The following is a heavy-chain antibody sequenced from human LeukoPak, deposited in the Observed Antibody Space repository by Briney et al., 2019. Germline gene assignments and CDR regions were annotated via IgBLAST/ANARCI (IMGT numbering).Heavy chain of an antibody. CDR1: GFIFDDFS. V-gene: IGHV3-9*01. Sequence: GRSLRLSCAASGFIFDDFSMFWVRQAPGKGLEWVASITWHGRSTAYADSVRGRFTISRDNAKNSLYLQMNSLRPDDTAFYYCTKATTRRVPAARIDSWGQGTLVTVSS. CDR3: TKATTRRVPAARIDS. D-gene: IGHD6-13*01. J-gene: IGHJ4*02. CDR2: ITWHGRST.